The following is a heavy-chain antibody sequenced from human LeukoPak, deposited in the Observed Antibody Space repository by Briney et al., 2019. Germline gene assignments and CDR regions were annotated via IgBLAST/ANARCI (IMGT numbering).Heavy chain of an antibody. CDR2: IIVGSGAT. V-gene: IGHV1-58*01. J-gene: IGHJ4*02. D-gene: IGHD3-16*01. CDR1: GFTSTNFA. Sequence: SVKVSCTASGFTSTNFAVQWVRQARGQRLEWIGWIIVGSGATKCAQDFQERVTITRDLSTSTLYMELRSLTSEDTAVYYCAADLSNPRMGASYLDSWGQGTLVTVSS. CDR3: AADLSNPRMGASYLDS.